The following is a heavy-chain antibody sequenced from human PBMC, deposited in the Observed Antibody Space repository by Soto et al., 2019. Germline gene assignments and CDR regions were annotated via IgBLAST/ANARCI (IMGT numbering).Heavy chain of an antibody. J-gene: IGHJ4*02. D-gene: IGHD4-17*01. Sequence: EVQLVESGGDLVKPGGCLRLSCATSGITFTNAWMSWVRQAPGKGLEWVGRIKNKADGGTTDYAAPVRGRFTISRDDSKNPLFLQMNSLETEDTAVYYCTTDPGDYEDFWGQGTLVTVSS. CDR2: IKNKADGGTT. V-gene: IGHV3-15*01. CDR3: TTDPGDYEDF. CDR1: GITFTNAW.